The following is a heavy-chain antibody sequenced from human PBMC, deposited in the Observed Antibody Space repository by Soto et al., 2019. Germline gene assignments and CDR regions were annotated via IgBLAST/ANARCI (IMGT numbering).Heavy chain of an antibody. CDR2: IYYSGST. CDR1: GAYVTTYY. V-gene: IGHV4-59*02. Sequence: SETLSLTCNVSGAYVTTYYWSWLRQSPGKRLEWIAYIYYSGSTNYNPSLKSRATISVDTSKSQVSLALTSMTAADAALYYCARSPNYYYYGFDVWGQGTAVTVSS. J-gene: IGHJ6*02. D-gene: IGHD3-10*01. CDR3: ARSPNYYYYGFDV.